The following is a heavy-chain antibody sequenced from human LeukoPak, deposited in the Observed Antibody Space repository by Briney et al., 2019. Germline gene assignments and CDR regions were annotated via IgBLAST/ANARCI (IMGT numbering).Heavy chain of an antibody. CDR3: TRRSWPQNYYYMDV. V-gene: IGHV3-73*01. J-gene: IGHJ6*03. D-gene: IGHD6-13*01. CDR2: IRSKANSYAA. CDR1: GFTFSGSA. Sequence: GGSLKLSCAASGFTFSGSAMHWVRQASGKGLEWVGRIRSKANSYAAAYAASVKGRFTISRDDSKNTAYLQMNSLKTEDTAVYYCTRRSWPQNYYYMDVWGKGTTVTVSS.